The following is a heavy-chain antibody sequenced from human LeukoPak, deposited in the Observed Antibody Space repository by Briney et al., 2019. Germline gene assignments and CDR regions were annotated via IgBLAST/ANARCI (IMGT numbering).Heavy chain of an antibody. CDR1: GFTFSDYF. Sequence: GGSLRLSCAASGFTFSDYFMSWVRQAPGKGLEWVAFIRYDGSNKYYADSVKGRFTISRDNSKNTLYLQMNSLRAEDTAVYYCAKDGPIYYDSSGYFYWGQGTLVTVSS. V-gene: IGHV3-30*02. D-gene: IGHD3-22*01. J-gene: IGHJ4*02. CDR3: AKDGPIYYDSSGYFY. CDR2: IRYDGSNK.